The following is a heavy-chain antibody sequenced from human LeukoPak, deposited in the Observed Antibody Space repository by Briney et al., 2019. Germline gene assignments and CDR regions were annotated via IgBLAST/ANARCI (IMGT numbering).Heavy chain of an antibody. CDR2: ISAYKGNT. Sequence: GSVKVSCKASGYTFTSYGISWVRQAPGQGLEWVGWISAYKGNTNYAQKLQGRVTMTTATSTSTAYMELRSLRSDDTAVYYCARDTVVVPAAKWQGNYYGMDVWGQGTTVTVSS. CDR3: ARDTVVVPAAKWQGNYYGMDV. D-gene: IGHD2-2*01. J-gene: IGHJ6*02. CDR1: GYTFTSYG. V-gene: IGHV1-18*01.